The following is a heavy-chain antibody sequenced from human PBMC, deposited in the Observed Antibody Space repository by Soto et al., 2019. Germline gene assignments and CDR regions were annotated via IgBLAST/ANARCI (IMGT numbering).Heavy chain of an antibody. CDR3: VMSYRRAFEH. CDR1: GFNFSSYW. J-gene: IGHJ1*01. CDR2: INNDGSST. V-gene: IGHV3-74*01. D-gene: IGHD1-26*01. Sequence: PGGSLRLSCAASGFNFSSYWMHWVRQAPGKGLVWVSRINNDGSSTNYADSVKGRFTISRDNAKNTLYLQMDSLSAEDTAVYYCVMSYRRAFEHWGRGTLVTVPS.